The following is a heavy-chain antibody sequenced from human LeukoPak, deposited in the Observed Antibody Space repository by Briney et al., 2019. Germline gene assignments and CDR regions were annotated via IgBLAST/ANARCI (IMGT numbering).Heavy chain of an antibody. D-gene: IGHD3-22*01. CDR2: GFYSGSA. V-gene: IGHV4-39*07. Sequence: SETLSLTCTVSGGSISGSSYYWAWIRQPPGKGLEWIGSGFYSGSAYYNPSLKSRATISVDTSKNQFSLRLSSVTAADTAVYYCARHRYYYDSSGYYYQPWGQGTLVTVSS. CDR3: ARHRYYYDSSGYYYQP. CDR1: GGSISGSSYY. J-gene: IGHJ5*02.